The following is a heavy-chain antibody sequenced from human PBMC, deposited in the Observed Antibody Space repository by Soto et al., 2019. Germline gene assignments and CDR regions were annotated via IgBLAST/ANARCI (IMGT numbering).Heavy chain of an antibody. CDR1: GGTFSSYA. CDR2: IIPICGTA. V-gene: IGHV1-69*12. CDR3: ARNSDGGGGPNWFDP. Sequence: QVQLVQSGAEVKKPGSSVKVSCKASGGTFSSYAISWVRQAPGQGLEWMGGIIPICGTANYAQKFQGRVTITADESTSTASMGLSSLRSEDTAVSYCARNSDGGGGPNWFDPWGQGTLVTVSS. J-gene: IGHJ5*02. D-gene: IGHD3-16*01.